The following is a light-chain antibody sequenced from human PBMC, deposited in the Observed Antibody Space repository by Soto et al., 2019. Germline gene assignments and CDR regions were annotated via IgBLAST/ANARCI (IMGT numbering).Light chain of an antibody. CDR3: CSYAGSYTWV. CDR1: SSDVGGYNF. Sequence: QSALTQPRSVSGSPGQSVTISCTGTSSDVGGYNFVSWYQQHPVKAPKVMIYDVSKRPSGVPDRFSGSKSGNTASLTISGLQAEDEADYYCCSYAGSYTWVFGGGTKLTVL. CDR2: DVS. J-gene: IGLJ3*02. V-gene: IGLV2-11*01.